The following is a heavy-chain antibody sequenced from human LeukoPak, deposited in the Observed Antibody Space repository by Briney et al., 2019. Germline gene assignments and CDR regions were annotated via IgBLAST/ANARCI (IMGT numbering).Heavy chain of an antibody. J-gene: IGHJ4*02. V-gene: IGHV1-69*13. Sequence: GASVKVSCKASGGTFSSYAISGVRQAPGQGLEWMGGIIPIFGTANYAQKFQGRVTITADESTSTAYMALSSLRSEDTAVYYCARDPPGGAADHAALDDWGQGTLVTVSS. D-gene: IGHD3-16*01. CDR2: IIPIFGTA. CDR3: ARDPPGGAADHAALDD. CDR1: GGTFSSYA.